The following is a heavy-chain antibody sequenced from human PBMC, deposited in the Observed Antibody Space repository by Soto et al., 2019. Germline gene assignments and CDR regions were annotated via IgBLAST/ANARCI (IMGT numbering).Heavy chain of an antibody. CDR1: GYTFTSYG. V-gene: IGHV1-18*01. Sequence: AAVQISCKASGYTFTSYGISWVRQAPGQGLEWMGWISAYNGNTNYAQKLQGRVTMTTDTSTSTAYMELRSLRSDDTAVYYCARSTDSVGLVAAYYYYGMDAWGQGTTVTVPS. CDR3: ARSTDSVGLVAAYYYYGMDA. J-gene: IGHJ6*02. D-gene: IGHD2-15*01. CDR2: ISAYNGNT.